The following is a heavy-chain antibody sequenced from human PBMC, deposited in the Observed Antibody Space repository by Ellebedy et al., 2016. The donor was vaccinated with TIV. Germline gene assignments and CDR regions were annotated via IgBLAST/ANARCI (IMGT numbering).Heavy chain of an antibody. J-gene: IGHJ4*02. Sequence: SQTLSLTXXISGDSVSSNSAAWNWLRQSPSRGLEWLGRTFYRSQWHTDYADSVKSRITISPDTSKNQFSLQLNSVTPEDTAVYYCAREAYYGSGKPNPLAYWGQGTLVTVSS. CDR1: GDSVSSNSAA. CDR2: TFYRSQWHT. D-gene: IGHD3-10*01. V-gene: IGHV6-1*01. CDR3: AREAYYGSGKPNPLAY.